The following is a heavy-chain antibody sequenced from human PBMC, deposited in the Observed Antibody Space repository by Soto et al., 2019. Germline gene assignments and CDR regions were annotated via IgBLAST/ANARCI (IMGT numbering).Heavy chain of an antibody. CDR3: GRXGGQWLVRYYYYYGMDV. Sequence: SENLSLTCAVYGGSFSGYYWSWIRQPPGKGLEWIGEINHSGSTNYNPSLKSRVTISVDTSKNQFSLKLSSVTAADTAVYYCGRXGGQWLVRYYYYYGMDVWGQGTTVTVSS. J-gene: IGHJ6*02. CDR1: GGSFSGYY. CDR2: INHSGST. D-gene: IGHD6-19*01. V-gene: IGHV4-34*01.